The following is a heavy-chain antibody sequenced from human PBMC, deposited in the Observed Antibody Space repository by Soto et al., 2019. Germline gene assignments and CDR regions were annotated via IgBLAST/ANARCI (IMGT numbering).Heavy chain of an antibody. D-gene: IGHD5-12*01. CDR2: IYYSGRT. CDR3: ERARGGYYYVNGIDV. Sequence: PSETLSLTCTVSGGSISSGGYYWSWIRQHPGKGLEWIGYIYYSGRTYYTPSLKSRVTISVDTSKNQFSLKLSSVTAADTAVYYCERARGGYYYVNGIDVWGQGTTVTVSS. CDR1: GGSISSGGYY. V-gene: IGHV4-31*03. J-gene: IGHJ6*02.